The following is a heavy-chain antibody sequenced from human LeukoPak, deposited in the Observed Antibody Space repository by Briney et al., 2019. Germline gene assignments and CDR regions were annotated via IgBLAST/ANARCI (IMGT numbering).Heavy chain of an antibody. J-gene: IGHJ4*02. D-gene: IGHD1-1*01. V-gene: IGHV3-7*02. CDR2: IKQDGSEK. CDR3: ARKLELDY. CDR1: GFMFSGYW. Sequence: PGRSLRLSCAASGFMFSGYWMSWVRQAPGKGLEWVANIKQDGSEKNYVDSVKGRFTISRDNSKNTLYLQMGSLRAEDMAVYYCARKLELDYWGQGTLVTVSS.